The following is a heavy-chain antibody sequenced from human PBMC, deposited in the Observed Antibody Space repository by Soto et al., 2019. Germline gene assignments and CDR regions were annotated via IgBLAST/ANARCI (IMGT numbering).Heavy chain of an antibody. D-gene: IGHD2-21*02. J-gene: IGHJ4*02. Sequence: QVQLVQSGAEVKKPGASVKVSCKASGYTFTSYAMHWVRQAPGQRLEWMGWINAGNGNTKYSQKFQGRVTITRDPSASTAYMELSSLRSEDTAGYYCAGSIVVVTAADYWGQGTLVTVSS. CDR1: GYTFTSYA. CDR3: AGSIVVVTAADY. V-gene: IGHV1-3*01. CDR2: INAGNGNT.